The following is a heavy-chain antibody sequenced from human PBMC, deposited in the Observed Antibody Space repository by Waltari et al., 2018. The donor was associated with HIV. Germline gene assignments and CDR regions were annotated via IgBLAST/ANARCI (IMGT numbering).Heavy chain of an antibody. D-gene: IGHD3-22*01. CDR3: ARGSGDSSGYYYFDY. Sequence: EVQLVESGGGLVQPGGSLRLSCAASGFTFSSYWMHWLRQAPGKGLVWVSRINSDGSSTSYADSVKGRFTISRDNAKNTLYLQMNSLRAEDTAVYYCARGSGDSSGYYYFDYWGQGTLVTVSS. CDR1: GFTFSSYW. J-gene: IGHJ4*02. CDR2: INSDGSST. V-gene: IGHV3-74*01.